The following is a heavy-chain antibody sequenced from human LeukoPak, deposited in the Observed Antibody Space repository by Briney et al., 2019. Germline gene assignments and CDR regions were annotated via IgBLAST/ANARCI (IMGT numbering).Heavy chain of an antibody. D-gene: IGHD3-16*01. CDR3: GRAFPPLRTSSAGDL. Sequence: GGSLRLSCSASGFTFSDYDMNWIRQAPGKGLEWISAISGRSSHTYYGDSVKGRFSISRDNAKNLLFLQMNGLGAEDTAVYYCGRAFPPLRTSSAGDLWGQGTLVTVSS. CDR1: GFTFSDYD. V-gene: IGHV3-21*06. CDR2: ISGRSSHT. J-gene: IGHJ4*02.